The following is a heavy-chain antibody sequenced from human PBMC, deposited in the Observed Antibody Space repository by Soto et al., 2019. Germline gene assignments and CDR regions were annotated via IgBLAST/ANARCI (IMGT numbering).Heavy chain of an antibody. CDR2: VYYVGST. Sequence: SETLSLTCTVSGGSISSYYWSWIRQPPGKGLEWIGYVYYVGSTNYNPSLKSRVTISVDTSKNQFSLKLSSVIAADTAVYYCARSKSGSYFRYWGQGTLVTVSS. CDR3: ARSKSGSYFRY. CDR1: GGSISSYY. V-gene: IGHV4-59*01. J-gene: IGHJ4*02. D-gene: IGHD1-26*01.